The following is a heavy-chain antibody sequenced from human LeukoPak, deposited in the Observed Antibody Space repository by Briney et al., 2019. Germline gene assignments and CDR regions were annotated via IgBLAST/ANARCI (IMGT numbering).Heavy chain of an antibody. CDR3: AKKPGHYYDSSGYSREYYFDY. CDR2: ISGSGGST. J-gene: IGHJ4*02. V-gene: IGHV3-23*01. Sequence: PGGSLRLSCAASGFTFSSYAMSWDRQAPGKGLEWVSAISGSGGSTYYADSVKGRFTISRDNSKNTLYLQMNSLRAEDTAVYYCAKKPGHYYDSSGYSREYYFDYWGQGTLVTVSS. D-gene: IGHD3-22*01. CDR1: GFTFSSYA.